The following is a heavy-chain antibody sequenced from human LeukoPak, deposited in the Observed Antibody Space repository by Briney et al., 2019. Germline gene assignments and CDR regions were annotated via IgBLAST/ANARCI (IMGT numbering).Heavy chain of an antibody. CDR2: ISAYNGNT. CDR3: ARDAAIRVVVISSDAFDI. D-gene: IGHD3-22*01. J-gene: IGHJ3*02. Sequence: EASVKVSCKASGYTFTSYGISWVRQAPGQGLEWMGWISAYNGNTNYAQKLQGRVTMTTDTSTSTAYMELRSLRSDDTAVYYCARDAAIRVVVISSDAFDIWGQGTMVTVSS. CDR1: GYTFTSYG. V-gene: IGHV1-18*01.